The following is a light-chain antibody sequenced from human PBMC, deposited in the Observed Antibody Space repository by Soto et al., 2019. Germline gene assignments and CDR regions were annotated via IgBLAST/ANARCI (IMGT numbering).Light chain of an antibody. Sequence: QSVLTQPASVSGSPGQSITISCTGTSSDVGTYNYVSWYQQHPDKAPKLIIYVVSNRPSGVSNRFSGSKSGNTASLTISGLQAEDEADYYCASYTTSDTPFLFGTGTKLTVL. CDR1: SSDVGTYNY. V-gene: IGLV2-14*01. CDR3: ASYTTSDTPFL. CDR2: VVS. J-gene: IGLJ1*01.